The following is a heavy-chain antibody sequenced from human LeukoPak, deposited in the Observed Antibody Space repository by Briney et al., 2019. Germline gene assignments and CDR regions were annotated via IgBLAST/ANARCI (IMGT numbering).Heavy chain of an antibody. CDR1: GFIISDYA. D-gene: IGHD5-18*01. CDR3: AKDQVPRDGYIEFDS. Sequence: GGSLRLSCAASGFIISDYAMAWVRQAPGKGLEWVSDISVSGDDTHYPDSVKGRFTISRDNSKNTMYLQMNRLRAEDTAVYYCAKDQVPRDGYIEFDSWGKGTLVTVSS. CDR2: ISVSGDDT. J-gene: IGHJ4*02. V-gene: IGHV3-23*01.